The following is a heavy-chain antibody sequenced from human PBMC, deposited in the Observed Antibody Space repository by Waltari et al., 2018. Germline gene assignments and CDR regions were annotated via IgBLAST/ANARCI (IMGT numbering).Heavy chain of an antibody. D-gene: IGHD5-18*01. CDR3: LFVDTALIIPDVFDL. Sequence: EVQLVESGGGLVKPGGSLRLSCSASGFPFSKAWMNWMRQAPGKGLEWVGRIKSTVDGGTTDYAAPVQGRFTISRDDSKNTLYLQMSSLRTEDTAVYYCLFVDTALIIPDVFDLWDQGTLVTVSS. CDR2: IKSTVDGGTT. J-gene: IGHJ3*01. V-gene: IGHV3-15*01. CDR1: GFPFSKAW.